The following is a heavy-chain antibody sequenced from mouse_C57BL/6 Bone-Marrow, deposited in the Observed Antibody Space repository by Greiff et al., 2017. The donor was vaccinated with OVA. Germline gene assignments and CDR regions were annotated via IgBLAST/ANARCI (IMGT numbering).Heavy chain of an antibody. J-gene: IGHJ1*03. CDR3: AKKGHYCGSSHWYFDV. CDR1: GFSLTSYG. V-gene: IGHV2-5*01. Sequence: VQLQQSGPGLVQPSQCLSITCTVSGFSLTSYGVHWVRQSPGKGLEWLGVIWRGGSTDYNAAFMSRLCITKDNSKSQVFFKMNSLQADDTAIYYCAKKGHYCGSSHWYFDVWGTGTTVTVSS. CDR2: IWRGGST. D-gene: IGHD1-1*01.